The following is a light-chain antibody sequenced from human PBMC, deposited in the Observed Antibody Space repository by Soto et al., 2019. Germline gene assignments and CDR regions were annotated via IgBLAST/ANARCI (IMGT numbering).Light chain of an antibody. CDR3: CSFAGRIFV. J-gene: IGLJ1*01. CDR1: SSDVGGYNY. V-gene: IGLV2-11*01. Sequence: QSALTQPRSVSGSPGQSVTVSCTGTSSDVGGYNYVTWYQQHPGKAPKLLISDVNKRPSGLPDRFSGSKSGNTASLTISGLQTEDEADYYCCSFAGRIFVFGTGTKLTVL. CDR2: DVN.